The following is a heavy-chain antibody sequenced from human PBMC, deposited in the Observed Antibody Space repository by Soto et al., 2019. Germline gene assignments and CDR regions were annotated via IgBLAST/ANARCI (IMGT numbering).Heavy chain of an antibody. CDR3: ARNPYTYDFWSAPYYYGMDV. D-gene: IGHD3-3*01. Sequence: QVQLQQWGAGLLKPSETLSLTCAVYGGSFSGYYWSWIRQPPGKGLEWIGEINHSGSTNYNPSLKTRVTISLDTSQNQFSLKLSSVTAADAAVYYCARNPYTYDFWSAPYYYGMDVWGQGTTVTVSS. J-gene: IGHJ6*02. CDR2: INHSGST. V-gene: IGHV4-34*01. CDR1: GGSFSGYY.